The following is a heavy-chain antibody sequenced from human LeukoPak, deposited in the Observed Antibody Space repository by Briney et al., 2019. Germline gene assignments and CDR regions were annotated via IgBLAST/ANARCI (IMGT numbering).Heavy chain of an antibody. CDR1: GFTFSSYA. D-gene: IGHD6-19*01. CDR3: VKDRVSSGWHY. V-gene: IGHV3-64D*06. CDR2: ISSNGGST. J-gene: IGHJ4*02. Sequence: GGSLRLSCSASGFTFSSYAMHWVRQAPGKGLEYVSAISSNGGSTYYADSVKVRFTISRDNSKNTLYLQMSSLRAEDTAVYYCVKDRVSSGWHYWGQGTLVTVSS.